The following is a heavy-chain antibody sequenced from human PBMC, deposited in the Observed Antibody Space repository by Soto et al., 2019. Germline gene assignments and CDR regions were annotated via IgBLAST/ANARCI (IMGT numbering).Heavy chain of an antibody. CDR1: GGSFSGYY. CDR2: INHSGST. J-gene: IGHJ4*02. V-gene: IGHV4-34*01. CDR3: ARGDYSNSFDY. D-gene: IGHD4-4*01. Sequence: SETLSLTCAVYGGSFSGYYWSWIRQPPGKGLEWIGEINHSGSTNYNPSLKSRVTISVDTSKNQFSLKLSSVTAADTAVYYCARGDYSNSFDYWGQGTLVTVSS.